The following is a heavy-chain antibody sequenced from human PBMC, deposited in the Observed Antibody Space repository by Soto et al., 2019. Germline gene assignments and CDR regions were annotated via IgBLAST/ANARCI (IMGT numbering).Heavy chain of an antibody. J-gene: IGHJ3*02. V-gene: IGHV3-23*01. CDR1: GFNFSSYA. D-gene: IGHD6-13*01. CDR3: AKDLYSSSWYDAFYI. CDR2: ISGSGGST. Sequence: GGSLRLSCAASGFNFSSYAMSWVRQAPGKGLEWVSAISGSGGSTYYADSVKGRFTISRDNAKNTLYLQRNILRAEDTAVYYCAKDLYSSSWYDAFYIWGQGTMVTVSS.